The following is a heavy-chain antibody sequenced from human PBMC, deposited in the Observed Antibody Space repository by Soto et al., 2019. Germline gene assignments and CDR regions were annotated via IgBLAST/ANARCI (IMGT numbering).Heavy chain of an antibody. J-gene: IGHJ5*02. CDR3: ARGRGALLLWFGEFDP. CDR1: GYTFTSYD. D-gene: IGHD3-10*01. Sequence: GASVKVSCKASGYTFTSYDINWVRQATGQGLEWMGWMNPNSGNTGYAQKFQGRVTMTRNTSISTAYMELSSLRSEDTAVYYCARGRGALLLWFGEFDPWVQGTLVTVSS. V-gene: IGHV1-8*01. CDR2: MNPNSGNT.